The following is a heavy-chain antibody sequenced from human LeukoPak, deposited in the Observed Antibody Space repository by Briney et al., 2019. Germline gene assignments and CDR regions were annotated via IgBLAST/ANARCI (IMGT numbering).Heavy chain of an antibody. V-gene: IGHV1-69*13. CDR3: ARGRYRIVGATVSLGYMDV. D-gene: IGHD1-26*01. CDR1: GGTFSSYA. J-gene: IGHJ6*03. CDR2: IIPIFGTA. Sequence: SVKVSCKASGGTFSSYAISWVRQAPGQGLEWMGGIIPIFGTANYAQKFQGRGTITADESTSTAYMELSSLRSEDTAVYYCARGRYRIVGATVSLGYMDVWGKGTTVTVSS.